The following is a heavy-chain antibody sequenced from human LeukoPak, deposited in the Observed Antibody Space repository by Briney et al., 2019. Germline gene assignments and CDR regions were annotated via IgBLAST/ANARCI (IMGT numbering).Heavy chain of an antibody. V-gene: IGHV3-23*01. CDR3: AKGMWDGYYFYYIMDV. D-gene: IGHD1-26*01. Sequence: GGSLRLSCAASGFTFSSYAMSWVRRAPGKGLEWVSGIGGSGGRTYYVDSVKGRFTISRDDSKNMLYLQMNSLRADDTAVYYCAKGMWDGYYFYYIMDVWGQGTTVTVSS. J-gene: IGHJ6*02. CDR1: GFTFSSYA. CDR2: IGGSGGRT.